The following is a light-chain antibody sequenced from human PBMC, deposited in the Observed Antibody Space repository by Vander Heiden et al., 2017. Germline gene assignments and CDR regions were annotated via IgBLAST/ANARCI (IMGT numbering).Light chain of an antibody. CDR1: SSDVGSYNF. V-gene: IGLV2-14*03. Sequence: QSALTQPASVSGSPGQSITISCTGTSSDVGSYNFVSWYQQHPGKAPKLMIYDVSERPSGVSNRFSGSKSDNTASLTISGLQAEDEADYYCSSYSSSSTVVFGGGTKLNVL. CDR2: DVS. CDR3: SSYSSSSTVV. J-gene: IGLJ2*01.